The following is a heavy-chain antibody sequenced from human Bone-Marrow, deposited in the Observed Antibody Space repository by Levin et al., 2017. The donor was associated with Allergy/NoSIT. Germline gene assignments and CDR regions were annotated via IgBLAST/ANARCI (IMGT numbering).Heavy chain of an antibody. D-gene: IGHD3-22*01. V-gene: IGHV3-73*01. CDR2: IRSKANSYAT. Sequence: GESLKISCAASGFTFSGSAMHWVRQASGKGLEWVGRIRSKANSYATAYAASVKGRFTISRDDSKNTAYLQMNSLKTEDTAVYYCTRQDYYDSSGYVAYWGQGTLVTVSS. CDR1: GFTFSGSA. J-gene: IGHJ4*02. CDR3: TRQDYYDSSGYVAY.